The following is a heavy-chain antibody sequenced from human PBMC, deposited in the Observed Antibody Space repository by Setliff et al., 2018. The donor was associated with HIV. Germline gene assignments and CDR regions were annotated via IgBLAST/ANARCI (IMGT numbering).Heavy chain of an antibody. CDR2: ISDYNNNV. CDR3: ARRADWFDL. V-gene: IGHV1-18*01. CDR1: GYAFSRFS. J-gene: IGHJ5*02. Sequence: ASVKVSCKASGYAFSRFSLTWVRQAPGQGLEWMGWISDYNNNVEYAEKFQGRVTMTKDTSTGVAYLELRSLRPDDTALYFCARRADWFDLWGQGTLVTVSS.